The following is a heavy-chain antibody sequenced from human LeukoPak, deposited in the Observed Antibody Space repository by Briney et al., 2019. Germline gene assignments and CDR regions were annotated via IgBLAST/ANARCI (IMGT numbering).Heavy chain of an antibody. V-gene: IGHV3-30*18. J-gene: IGHJ4*02. D-gene: IGHD1-26*01. CDR2: ISYDGSNK. CDR1: GFTFSTYG. Sequence: GGSLRLSCAPSGFTFSTYGMHWVRQAPGKGLEWVAVISYDGSNKYYADSVRGRFTISRDNSKNTLYLQMNSLRAEDTAVYYCAKVGVVGATPYYFDYWGQGTLVTVSS. CDR3: AKVGVVGATPYYFDY.